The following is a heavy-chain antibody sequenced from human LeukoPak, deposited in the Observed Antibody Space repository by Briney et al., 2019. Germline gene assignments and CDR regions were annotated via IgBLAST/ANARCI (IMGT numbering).Heavy chain of an antibody. V-gene: IGHV3-30-3*01. CDR1: GFTFSSSA. Sequence: GGSLRLSCAASGFTFSSSAVHWVRQAPGKGLEWLAVLSYDGSNKHYADSVKGRFTISRDNAKNSLYLQMNSLRAEDTAVYYCASNSMIRGKGTDYWGQGTLVTVSS. CDR2: LSYDGSNK. J-gene: IGHJ4*02. CDR3: ASNSMIRGKGTDY. D-gene: IGHD3-10*01.